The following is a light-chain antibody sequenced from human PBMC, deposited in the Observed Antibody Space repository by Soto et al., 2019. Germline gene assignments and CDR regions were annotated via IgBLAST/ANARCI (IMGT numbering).Light chain of an antibody. J-gene: IGLJ1*01. CDR2: DVS. CDR1: SSDVGGYNY. V-gene: IGLV2-11*01. CDR3: CSYAGSDTYV. Sequence: QSVLSQPRSVSGSPGKSFTISCTGTSSDVGGYNYVSWYQQHPGRAPKVMIYDVSKRPSGVPDRFSGSKSGNTASLTISGLQAEDQADYYCCSYAGSDTYVFGTGTKV.